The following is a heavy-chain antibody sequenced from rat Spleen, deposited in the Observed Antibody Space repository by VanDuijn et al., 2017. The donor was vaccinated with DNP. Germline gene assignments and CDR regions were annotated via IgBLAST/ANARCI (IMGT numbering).Heavy chain of an antibody. Sequence: EVQLQESGHGLVKPAQSLSLTCSVTAYSIKSSYRWNWIRKFPGNKLEWMGYINSAGSTNYNPSLKSRISITRDTSKNQFFLQLNSITTEDTATYYCARWSDYFDYWGQGVMVTVSS. CDR3: ARWSDYFDY. V-gene: IGHV3-3*01. J-gene: IGHJ2*01. CDR2: INSAGST. CDR1: AYSIKSSYR.